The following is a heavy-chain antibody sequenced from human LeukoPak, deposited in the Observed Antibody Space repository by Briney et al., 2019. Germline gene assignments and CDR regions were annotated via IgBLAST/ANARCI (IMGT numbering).Heavy chain of an antibody. Sequence: ASVKVSCKASGYTFTGYYMHWVRQAPGQGLEWMGWINPNSGGTNYAQKFQGRVTMTRDTSISTAYMELSRLRSDDTAVYYCARDPSIVVVPAAIDYWGQGTLVTVSS. CDR3: ARDPSIVVVPAAIDY. J-gene: IGHJ4*02. CDR1: GYTFTGYY. CDR2: INPNSGGT. V-gene: IGHV1-2*02. D-gene: IGHD2-2*01.